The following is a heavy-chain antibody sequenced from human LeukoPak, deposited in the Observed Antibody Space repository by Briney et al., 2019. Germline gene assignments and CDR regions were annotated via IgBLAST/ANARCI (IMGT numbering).Heavy chain of an antibody. CDR1: GGSISSGSYY. Sequence: SQTLSLTCTVSGGSISSGSYYWSWIRQPAGKGLEWIGRIYTSGSTNYNPSLKSRVTISVDTSKNQFSLKLSSVTAADTAVYYCAIRSAYYYGSGSYFGFDPWGQGTLVTVSS. CDR3: AIRSAYYYGSGSYFGFDP. CDR2: IYTSGST. V-gene: IGHV4-61*02. D-gene: IGHD3-10*01. J-gene: IGHJ5*02.